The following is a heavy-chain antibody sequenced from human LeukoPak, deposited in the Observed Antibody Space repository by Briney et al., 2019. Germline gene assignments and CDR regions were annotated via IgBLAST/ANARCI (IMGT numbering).Heavy chain of an antibody. CDR3: ARSQLEHPYYYGMDV. J-gene: IGHJ6*02. CDR2: IKQDGSEK. V-gene: IGHV3-7*03. D-gene: IGHD1-1*01. Sequence: GGSLRLSGAASRFTFSRYWMSWVRQAPGKGLEWVANIKQDGSEKYYVDSVKGRFTISRDNVKNSLYLQMNSLRAEDTAVYYCARSQLEHPYYYGMDVWGQGTTVTVSS. CDR1: RFTFSRYW.